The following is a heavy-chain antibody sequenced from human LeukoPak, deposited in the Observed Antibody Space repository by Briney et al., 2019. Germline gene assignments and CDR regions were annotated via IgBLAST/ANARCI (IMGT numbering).Heavy chain of an antibody. D-gene: IGHD4-17*01. J-gene: IGHJ5*02. CDR1: GFTFSNYA. CDR3: ARDPGAVTTASNWFDP. Sequence: GGSLRLSCAASGFTFSNYAMSWVRQAPGKGLEWVSIITGSGGSTFYADSVKGRFTISRDNSKNSLYLQMNSLRAEDTAVYYCARDPGAVTTASNWFDPWGQGTLVTVSS. CDR2: ITGSGGST. V-gene: IGHV3-23*01.